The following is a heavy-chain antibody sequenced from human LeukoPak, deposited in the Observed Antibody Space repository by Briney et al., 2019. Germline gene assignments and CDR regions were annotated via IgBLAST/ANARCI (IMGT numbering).Heavy chain of an antibody. Sequence: GGSLRLSCTASGFTFSASWMSWVRQAPGKGLEWVANIKEDGNEKCYVDSVKGRFTISRDNAKNSLYLQMNSLRAEDTAVYYCVKDRLRFSHWGQGTLVTVSS. J-gene: IGHJ5*02. D-gene: IGHD5-12*01. CDR2: IKEDGNEK. CDR1: GFTFSASW. V-gene: IGHV3-7*03. CDR3: VKDRLRFSH.